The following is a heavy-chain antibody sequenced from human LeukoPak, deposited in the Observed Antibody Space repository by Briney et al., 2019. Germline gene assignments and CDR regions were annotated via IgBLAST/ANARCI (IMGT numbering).Heavy chain of an antibody. CDR1: GYTFIDYY. Sequence: ASVKVSCKASGYTFIDYYMHWVRQAPGQGFEWMGWINPDDGDTNYAQKFQGRVTMTRDTSISTAHMEVSRLRSDDTAVYYCARANFLYCSSSTCLFDYWAREPWLPSRQ. V-gene: IGHV1-2*02. D-gene: IGHD2-2*01. CDR2: INPDDGDT. J-gene: IGHJ4*02. CDR3: ARANFLYCSSSTCLFDY.